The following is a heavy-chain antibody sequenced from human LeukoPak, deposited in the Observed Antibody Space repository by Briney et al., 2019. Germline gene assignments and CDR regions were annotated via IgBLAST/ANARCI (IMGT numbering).Heavy chain of an antibody. J-gene: IGHJ6*02. Sequence: PSQTLSLTCAVSGGSISSYYWSWIRQPPGKGLEWIGYIYYSGSTNYNPSLKSQVTISVDTSKNQFSLKLSSVTAADTAVYYCARAENFWSGVDYYYGMDVWGQGTTVTVSS. CDR3: ARAENFWSGVDYYYGMDV. V-gene: IGHV4-59*01. CDR2: IYYSGST. D-gene: IGHD3-3*01. CDR1: GGSISSYY.